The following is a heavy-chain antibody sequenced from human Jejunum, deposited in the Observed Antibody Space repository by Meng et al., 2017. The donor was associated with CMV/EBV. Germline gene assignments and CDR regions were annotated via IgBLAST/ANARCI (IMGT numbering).Heavy chain of an antibody. D-gene: IGHD5-18*01. J-gene: IGHJ5*02. CDR3: ARDFRLLHLWTETAVDP. CDR2: IDTNSNYI. Sequence: TLSSYKMNWVRQAPGKGLEWVSSIDTNSNYIYYADSVKGRFTISRDNANNSLYLQMNSLRAEDTAVYYCARDFRLLHLWTETAVDPWGQGTLVTVSS. CDR1: TLSSYK. V-gene: IGHV3-21*01.